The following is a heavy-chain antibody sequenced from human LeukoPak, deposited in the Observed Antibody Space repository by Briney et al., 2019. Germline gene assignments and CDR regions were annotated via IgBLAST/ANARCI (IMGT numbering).Heavy chain of an antibody. CDR3: ARDNMGYDY. Sequence: PGGSLRLSCAASGFTFSSYSMNWVRQAPGKGLEWVSYISSGGSTTYYAGCVKGRLTVSRDNAKNSMYLQMNSLRATDTAVYYCARDNMGYDYWGQGTLVTVSS. CDR1: GFTFSSYS. D-gene: IGHD1-26*01. V-gene: IGHV3-48*04. CDR2: ISSGGSTT. J-gene: IGHJ4*02.